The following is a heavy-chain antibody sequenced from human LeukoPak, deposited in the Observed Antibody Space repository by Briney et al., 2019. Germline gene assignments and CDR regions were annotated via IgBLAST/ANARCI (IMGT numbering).Heavy chain of an antibody. D-gene: IGHD1-26*01. J-gene: IGHJ5*02. CDR3: AKDRLGASSWFDP. V-gene: IGHV3-30*18. CDR1: GFTFSSYG. Sequence: GGSLRLSCAASGFTFSSYGMHWVRQAPGKGLEWVAVISYDGSNKYYADSVKGRFTTSRDNSKNTLYLQMNSLRAEDTAVYYCAKDRLGASSWFDPWGQGTLVTVSS. CDR2: ISYDGSNK.